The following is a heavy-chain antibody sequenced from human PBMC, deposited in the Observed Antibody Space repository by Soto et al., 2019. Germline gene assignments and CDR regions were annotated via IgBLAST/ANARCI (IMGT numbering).Heavy chain of an antibody. D-gene: IGHD3-9*01. V-gene: IGHV3-30*18. CDR2: ISYDGSNK. CDR1: GFTCSSYG. Sequence: GGSLRLSCAASGFTCSSYGMHWVRQAPGKGLEWVAVISYDGSNKYYADSVKGRFTISRDNSKNTLYLQMNSLRAEDTAVYYCAKDIRYFDYFDYWGQGTLVTVSS. J-gene: IGHJ4*02. CDR3: AKDIRYFDYFDY.